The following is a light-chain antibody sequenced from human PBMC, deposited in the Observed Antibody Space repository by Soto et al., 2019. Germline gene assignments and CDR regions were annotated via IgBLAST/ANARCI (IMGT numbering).Light chain of an antibody. CDR2: SAS. CDR1: QGINSH. CDR3: QKFDGYPLT. V-gene: IGKV1-9*01. Sequence: DIQLTQSPSFLSASVGDGVTITCRASQGINSHLAWFQQKPGKAPRLLIYSASTLQSGVPSRFSGSGSGTEFTFTISSLQPEDFATYYCQKFDGYPLTFGGGTKMEIK. J-gene: IGKJ4*01.